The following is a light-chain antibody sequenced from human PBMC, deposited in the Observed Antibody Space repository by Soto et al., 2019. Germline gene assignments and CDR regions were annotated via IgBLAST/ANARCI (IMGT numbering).Light chain of an antibody. J-gene: IGKJ4*01. CDR1: QFVSSTY. Sequence: EVVLTQSPGTLSLSPWARATLSCRASQFVSSTYLAWYQQRPGQAPRLLIYGASSRATGIPDRFSGGGSETDFTLTISRLESEDSAVYYCQQYGISPFTFGGGTKVDIK. V-gene: IGKV3-20*01. CDR2: GAS. CDR3: QQYGISPFT.